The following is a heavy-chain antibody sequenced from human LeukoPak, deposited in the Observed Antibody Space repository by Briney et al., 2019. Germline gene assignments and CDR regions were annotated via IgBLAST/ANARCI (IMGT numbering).Heavy chain of an antibody. J-gene: IGHJ6*02. Sequence: ASVKVSCKASGGTFSSYAISWVRQAPGQGLEWMGGIIPIFGTANYAQKFQGRVTITADESTSTAYMELSSLRSGDTAVYYCARPSGYASYGMDVWGQGTTVTVSS. CDR3: ARPSGYASYGMDV. D-gene: IGHD5-12*01. CDR2: IIPIFGTA. V-gene: IGHV1-69*13. CDR1: GGTFSSYA.